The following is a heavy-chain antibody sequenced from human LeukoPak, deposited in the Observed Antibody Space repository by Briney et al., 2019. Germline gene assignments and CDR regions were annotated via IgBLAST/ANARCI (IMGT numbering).Heavy chain of an antibody. Sequence: GASVKVSCKAYGYTFNTYGISWVRQAPGQGLEWMGWISTYNGDTSYVQNLQGRVTMTTDTSTSTAYMELMSLRSDDTAVYYCLRDAQRPRLTPDYWGQGTLVTVSS. CDR3: LRDAQRPRLTPDY. J-gene: IGHJ4*02. CDR2: ISTYNGDT. CDR1: GYTFNTYG. V-gene: IGHV1-18*01. D-gene: IGHD6-25*01.